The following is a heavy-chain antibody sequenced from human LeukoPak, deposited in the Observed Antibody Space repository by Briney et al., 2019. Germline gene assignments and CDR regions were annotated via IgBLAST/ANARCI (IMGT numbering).Heavy chain of an antibody. Sequence: PGGSLRLSCAASGFTFSSYSMNWARQAPGKGLEWVSSITSTSTYRYYADSVRGRFTISRDNADNSVYLQMNSLRAEDTAVYYCATIPAITLSTNRGIDFWGQGTLVTVSS. CDR3: ATIPAITLSTNRGIDF. V-gene: IGHV3-21*06. CDR1: GFTFSSYS. J-gene: IGHJ4*02. CDR2: ITSTSTYR. D-gene: IGHD3-10*01.